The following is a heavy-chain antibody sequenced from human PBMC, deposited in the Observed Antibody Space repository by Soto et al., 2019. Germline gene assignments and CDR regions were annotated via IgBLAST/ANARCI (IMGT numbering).Heavy chain of an antibody. Sequence: SETLSLTCAVSGGSISGSYYYWAWLRQSPGKGPAWIGSVFYTGFTSYNPSLESRVSVSVDTSKSQFSVRLNSVTASDTAVYYCAPLSVSLSGPYGIHVWGQGTTVTVSS. CDR1: GGSISGSYYY. D-gene: IGHD2-15*01. J-gene: IGHJ6*02. CDR3: APLSVSLSGPYGIHV. V-gene: IGHV4-39*01. CDR2: VFYTGFT.